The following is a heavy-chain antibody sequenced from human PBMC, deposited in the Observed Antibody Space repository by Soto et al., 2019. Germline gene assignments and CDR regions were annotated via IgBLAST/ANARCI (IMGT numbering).Heavy chain of an antibody. Sequence: GASVKVSCKASGDTFSTYTITWVRQAPGQGLEWMGGIIPRSGTSNYAQKFQGRVTMTEDTSTDTAYMELSSLRSEDTAVYYCATKGRWYVGYYYYGMDVWGQGTTVTVSS. J-gene: IGHJ6*02. CDR2: IIPRSGTS. CDR1: GDTFSTYT. CDR3: ATKGRWYVGYYYYGMDV. V-gene: IGHV1-69*06. D-gene: IGHD6-13*01.